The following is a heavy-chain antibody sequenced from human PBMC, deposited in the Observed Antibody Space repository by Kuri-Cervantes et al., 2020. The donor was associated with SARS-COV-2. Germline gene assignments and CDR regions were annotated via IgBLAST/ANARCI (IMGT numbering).Heavy chain of an antibody. CDR1: GFTFSSYA. V-gene: IGHV3-74*01. D-gene: IGHD1-1*01. J-gene: IGHJ4*02. Sequence: GGSLRLSCAASGFTFSSYAMSWVRQAPGKGLVWVSRINPDGSYTNNADSVKGRFTLSRDNAKNMLFLQMNSLRAEDTAVYYCVRDGDHWNFDYWGRGTLVTVSS. CDR2: INPDGSYT. CDR3: VRDGDHWNFDY.